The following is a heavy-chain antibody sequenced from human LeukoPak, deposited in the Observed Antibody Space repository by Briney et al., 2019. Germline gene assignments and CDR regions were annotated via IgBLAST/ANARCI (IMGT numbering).Heavy chain of an antibody. V-gene: IGHV4-31*03. CDR1: GGSISSGGYY. D-gene: IGHD3-10*01. J-gene: IGHJ6*02. CDR2: IYYSGST. Sequence: PSETLSLTCTVSGGSISSGGYYWSWIRQHPGKGLEWIGYIYYSGSTYYNPSLKSRVTISVDTSKNQFSLKLSSVTAADTAVYYCAKTSTGVGYYYGMDVWGQGTTVTVSS. CDR3: AKTSTGVGYYYGMDV.